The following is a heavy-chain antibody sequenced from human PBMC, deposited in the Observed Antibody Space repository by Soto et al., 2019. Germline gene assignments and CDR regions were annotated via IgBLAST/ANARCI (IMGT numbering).Heavy chain of an antibody. Sequence: GESLKISCKGAGYSFTSYWIGWVRQMPGKGLEWMGIIYPGDSDTRYSPSFQGQVTISADKSISTAYLQWSSLKTEDAAVYYCTTDAGYCISTNCRHLDYHYGMDVWGPGTTVTVSS. J-gene: IGHJ6*02. CDR3: TTDAGYCISTNCRHLDYHYGMDV. V-gene: IGHV5-51*01. CDR1: GYSFTSYW. CDR2: IYPGDSDT. D-gene: IGHD2-2*01.